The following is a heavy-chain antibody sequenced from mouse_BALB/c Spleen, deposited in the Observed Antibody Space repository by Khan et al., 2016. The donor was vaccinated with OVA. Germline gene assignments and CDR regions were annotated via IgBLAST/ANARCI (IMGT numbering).Heavy chain of an antibody. J-gene: IGHJ4*01. CDR3: ARGGRRAMDY. Sequence: QIQLVQSGPDLKKPGETVKISCKASGYTFTNYGINWVQQAPGKGLKWMGWIYTYTGEPTYADDFKGRFAFSLETSASTAYLQLNNLKNEDTATYFCARGGRRAMDYWGQGTSVTVSS. D-gene: IGHD3-3*01. CDR1: GYTFTNYG. CDR2: IYTYTGEP. V-gene: IGHV9-3-1*01.